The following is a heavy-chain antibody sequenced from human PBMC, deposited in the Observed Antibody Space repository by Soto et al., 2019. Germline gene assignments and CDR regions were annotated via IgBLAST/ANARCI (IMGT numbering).Heavy chain of an antibody. D-gene: IGHD3-10*01. Sequence: GGSLRLSCAASGFTFSSYAMNWVRQAPGRGPEWVSSVSGNGGGTYYADSVKGRFTISRDNSKNTLYLQMSSLRAEDTAVYYCASLWFGESYDAFDIWGQGTMVTVSS. CDR1: GFTFSSYA. CDR2: VSGNGGGT. J-gene: IGHJ3*02. CDR3: ASLWFGESYDAFDI. V-gene: IGHV3-23*01.